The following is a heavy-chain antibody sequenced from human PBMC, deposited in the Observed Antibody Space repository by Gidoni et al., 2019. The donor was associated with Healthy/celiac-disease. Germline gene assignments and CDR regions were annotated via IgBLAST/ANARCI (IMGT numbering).Heavy chain of an antibody. CDR2: INHSGST. Sequence: QVQLQQWGAGLLKPSETLSLTCAVYGGSFSGYYWSWIRQPPGKGLEWIGEINHSGSTNYNPSLKSRVTISVDTSKNQFSLKLSSMTAADTAVYYCARGAFWSGYYSVRYYYYGMDVWGQGTTVTVSS. CDR3: ARGAFWSGYYSVRYYYYGMDV. J-gene: IGHJ6*02. D-gene: IGHD3-3*01. V-gene: IGHV4-34*01. CDR1: GGSFSGYY.